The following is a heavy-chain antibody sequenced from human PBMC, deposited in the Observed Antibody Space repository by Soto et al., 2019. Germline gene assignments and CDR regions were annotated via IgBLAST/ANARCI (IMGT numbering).Heavy chain of an antibody. CDR2: ISSSGSTI. CDR3: ARDPPNIVVVPAAPDY. J-gene: IGHJ4*02. CDR1: GFTFSDYY. D-gene: IGHD2-2*01. Sequence: GGSLRLSCAASGFTFSDYYMSWIRQAPGKGLEWVSYISSSGSTIYYADSVKGRFTISRDNAKNSLYLQMNSLRAEDTAVYYCARDPPNIVVVPAAPDYWGQGTLVTVSS. V-gene: IGHV3-11*01.